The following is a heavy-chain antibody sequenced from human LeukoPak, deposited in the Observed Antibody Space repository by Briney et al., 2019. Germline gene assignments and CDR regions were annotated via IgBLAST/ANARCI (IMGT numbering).Heavy chain of an antibody. V-gene: IGHV3-53*01. D-gene: IGHD3-22*01. Sequence: PGGSLRLSCAASGFTVSSNYMSWVRQAPGKGLEWVSVIYSGGSTYYADSAKGRFTISRDNSKNTLYLQMNSLRAEDTAVYYCAREAYYDSSGLDAFDIWGQGTMVTVSS. CDR2: IYSGGST. J-gene: IGHJ3*02. CDR3: AREAYYDSSGLDAFDI. CDR1: GFTVSSNY.